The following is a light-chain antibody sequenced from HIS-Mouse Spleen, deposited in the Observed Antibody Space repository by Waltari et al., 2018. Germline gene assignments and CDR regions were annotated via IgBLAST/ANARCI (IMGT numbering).Light chain of an antibody. CDR2: QDS. Sequence: SYELTQPPSVSVSPGPTASITCPGDNLGDKYACWYQQKPGQSPVLVIYQDSKRPSGIPERFSGSNSGNTATLTISGTQAMDEADYYCQAWDSSTAVFGGGTKLTVL. CDR1: NLGDKY. CDR3: QAWDSSTAV. J-gene: IGLJ2*01. V-gene: IGLV3-1*01.